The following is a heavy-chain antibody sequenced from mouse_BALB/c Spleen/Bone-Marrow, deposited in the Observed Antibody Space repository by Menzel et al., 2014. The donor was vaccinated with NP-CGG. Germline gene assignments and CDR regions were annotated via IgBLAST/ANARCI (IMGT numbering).Heavy chain of an antibody. CDR3: ARDSSDYLAWFAY. CDR2: ILPGGDST. V-gene: IGHV1-9*01. CDR1: GYTFSSYW. J-gene: IGHJ3*01. D-gene: IGHD3-2*01. Sequence: VKLVESGAELMKPGASVKISCKATGYTFSSYWIEWVKQRPGHGLEWIEEILPGGDSTNYNENFKGKATFTADTSSNTAYMQLSSLTSEDSAVYFCARDSSDYLAWFAYWGQGTLVTVSA.